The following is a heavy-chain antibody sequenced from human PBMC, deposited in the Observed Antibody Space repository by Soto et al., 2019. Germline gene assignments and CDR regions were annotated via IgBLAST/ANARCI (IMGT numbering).Heavy chain of an antibody. CDR3: ASPEPGEDAFDI. J-gene: IGHJ3*02. CDR2: IYYSGST. Sequence: SETLSLTCTVSGGSISSSSYYWGWIRQPPGKGLEWIGSIYYSGSTYYNPSLKSRVTISVDTSKNQFSLKLSSVTAADTAVYYCASPEPGEDAFDIWGQGTMVTVSS. D-gene: IGHD3-16*01. V-gene: IGHV4-39*01. CDR1: GGSISSSSYY.